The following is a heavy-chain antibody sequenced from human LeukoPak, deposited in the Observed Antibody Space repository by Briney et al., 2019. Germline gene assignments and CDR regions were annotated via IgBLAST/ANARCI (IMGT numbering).Heavy chain of an antibody. V-gene: IGHV3-30*02. Sequence: GGSLRLSCAASGFTFSSYAMSWVRQAPGKGLEWVAFIRYDGSNKYYADSVKGRFTISRDNSKNTLYLQMNSLRAEDTAVYYCAKDTPGRGSRYFDYWGQGTLVTVSS. D-gene: IGHD3-10*01. CDR1: GFTFSSYA. CDR3: AKDTPGRGSRYFDY. CDR2: IRYDGSNK. J-gene: IGHJ4*02.